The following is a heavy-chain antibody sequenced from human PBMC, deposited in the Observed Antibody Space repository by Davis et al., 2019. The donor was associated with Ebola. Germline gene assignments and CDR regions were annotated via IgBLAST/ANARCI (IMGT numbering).Heavy chain of an antibody. CDR3: ARTKGFGDYDYGMDV. CDR1: WFTFSGSA. V-gene: IGHV3-73*01. CDR2: IRSKANSYAT. J-gene: IGHJ6*02. Sequence: GESLMISCAASWFTFSGSAMHWVRQASGKGLEWVGRIRSKANSYATAYAASVKGRFTISRDDSKNTAYLQMNSLKTEDTAVYYCARTKGFGDYDYGMDVWGQGTTVTVSS. D-gene: IGHD3-16*01.